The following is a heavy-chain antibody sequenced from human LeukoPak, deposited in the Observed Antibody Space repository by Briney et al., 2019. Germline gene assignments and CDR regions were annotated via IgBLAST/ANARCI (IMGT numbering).Heavy chain of an antibody. CDR1: GGSISSYY. D-gene: IGHD4-17*01. J-gene: IGHJ6*02. V-gene: IGHV4-4*07. CDR3: ARESADYGDRYYYGMDV. CDR2: IFTNGSP. Sequence: SETLSLTCTGPGGSISSYYWSWIRQTAGKGQGRVGRIFTNGSPNYNPSLKSRVTMSVDTSKNQFSLKLSSVTAADTAVYYWARESADYGDRYYYGMDVWGQGTTVTVSS.